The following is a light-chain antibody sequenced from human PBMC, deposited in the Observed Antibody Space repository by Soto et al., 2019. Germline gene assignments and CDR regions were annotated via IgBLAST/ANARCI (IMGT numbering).Light chain of an antibody. CDR2: EVS. J-gene: IGLJ2*01. CDR3: NSYAGSNNVI. V-gene: IGLV2-8*01. Sequence: QSVLTQPPSASGSPGQSVTISCTGTSSDVGGYNYVSWYQQHPGKAPKLMIYEVSKRPSGVPDRFSGSKSGNTASLTVSGLQAEDEAGYYCNSYAGSNNVIFGGGTKLTVL. CDR1: SSDVGGYNY.